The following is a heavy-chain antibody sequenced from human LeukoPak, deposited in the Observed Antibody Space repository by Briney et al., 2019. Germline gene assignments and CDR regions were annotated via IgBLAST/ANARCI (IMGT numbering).Heavy chain of an antibody. CDR2: ISGSGGST. D-gene: IGHD6-19*01. J-gene: IGHJ3*02. V-gene: IGHV3-23*01. Sequence: GGSLRLSCAASGFTFSSYAMSWVRQAPGEGLEWVSAISGSGGSTYYADSVKGRFTISRDNSKNTLYLQMNSLRAEDTAVYYCAKDISGWYGSFAFDIWGQGTMVTVSS. CDR3: AKDISGWYGSFAFDI. CDR1: GFTFSSYA.